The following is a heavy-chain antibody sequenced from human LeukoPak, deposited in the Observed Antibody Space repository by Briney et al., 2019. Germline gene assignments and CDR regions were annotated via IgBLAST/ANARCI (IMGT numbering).Heavy chain of an antibody. Sequence: SVKVSCKASGGTFSSYAFSCVRQAPGQGLEWMGGITPIFGTANYAQKFQGRVTITADESTSTAYMELSSLRSEDTAVYYCARGRGYCSGGSCYQIASYYFDYWGQGTLVTVSS. CDR3: ARGRGYCSGGSCYQIASYYFDY. D-gene: IGHD2-15*01. CDR1: GGTFSSYA. CDR2: ITPIFGTA. V-gene: IGHV1-69*13. J-gene: IGHJ4*02.